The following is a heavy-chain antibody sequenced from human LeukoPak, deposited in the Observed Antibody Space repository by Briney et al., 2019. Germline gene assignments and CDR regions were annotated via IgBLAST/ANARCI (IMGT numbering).Heavy chain of an antibody. CDR2: MDPTRGKT. CDR1: GYTFTSYD. V-gene: IGHV1-8*01. D-gene: IGHD6-13*01. CDR3: AKGHQQLRAFDI. Sequence: ASVKVSCKASGYTFTSYDINWVRQAPGQGLEWMGWMDPTRGKTDYAQKFQGRVTMTRNTSISTAYMELSSLRSEDTAVYYCAKGHQQLRAFDIWGQGTMVTVSS. J-gene: IGHJ3*02.